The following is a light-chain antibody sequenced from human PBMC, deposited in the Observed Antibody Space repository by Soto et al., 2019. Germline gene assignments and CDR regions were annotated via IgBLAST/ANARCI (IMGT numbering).Light chain of an antibody. V-gene: IGKV3-20*01. J-gene: IGKJ5*01. CDR1: QSFNGIY. CDR3: QHYVERSPIT. CDR2: GAS. Sequence: EIVFTQSPGTLSLSPGERATLSCRASQSFNGIYLAWYQQKPGQAPRLLIYGASSRATGIPDRFSGSGSGTDFTLTISRLEPEDFALYYCQHYVERSPITFGQGTRLEIK.